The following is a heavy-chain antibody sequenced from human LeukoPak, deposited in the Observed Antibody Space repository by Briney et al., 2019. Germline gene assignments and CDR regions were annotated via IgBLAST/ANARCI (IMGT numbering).Heavy chain of an antibody. V-gene: IGHV4-59*01. CDR1: GPLTSSYY. Sequence: ETVSLICNLSGPLTSSYYESWIRHSPGEGLEWIGYFCYRGETMHNLSLLGRVTISVDTSKNLFSLRRTSVTAADTAVYYCATSFTYATGWPFEYWGRGTLLTVSS. CDR2: FCYRGET. J-gene: IGHJ4*02. CDR3: ATSFTYATGWPFEY. D-gene: IGHD2-2*01.